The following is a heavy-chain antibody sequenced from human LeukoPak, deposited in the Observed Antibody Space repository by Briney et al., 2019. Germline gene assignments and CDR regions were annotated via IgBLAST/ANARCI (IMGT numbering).Heavy chain of an antibody. CDR3: ARLHTIVGGSYWNYYYYYYMDV. D-gene: IGHD1-26*01. CDR1: GGSISSSSYY. Sequence: SETLSLTCTVSGGSISSSSYYWGWIRQPPGKGLEWIGSIYYSGSTYYNPSLKSRVTISVDTSKNQFSLKLSSVTAADTAVYYCARLHTIVGGSYWNYYYYYYMDVWGKGTTVTISS. CDR2: IYYSGST. J-gene: IGHJ6*03. V-gene: IGHV4-39*01.